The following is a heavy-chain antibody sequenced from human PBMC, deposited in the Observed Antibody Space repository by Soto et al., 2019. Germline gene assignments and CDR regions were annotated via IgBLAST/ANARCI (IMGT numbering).Heavy chain of an antibody. J-gene: IGHJ4*02. CDR3: VHRYLERGPSWDGGFFDY. Sequence: KESGPTLVKPTQTLTLTCTFSGFSLSTNGVGVGWVRQPPGKALEWLAVVYWDDDKRYSPSLKSRLTIIKDTSKNLVVLIMTTMDPVDTDTYYCVHRYLERGPSWDGGFFDYWGQGTLVSVSS. D-gene: IGHD2-2*01. CDR2: VYWDDDK. CDR1: GFSLSTNGVG. V-gene: IGHV2-5*02.